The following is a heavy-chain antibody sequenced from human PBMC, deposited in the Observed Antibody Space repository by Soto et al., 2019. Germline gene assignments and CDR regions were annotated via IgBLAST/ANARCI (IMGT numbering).Heavy chain of an antibody. J-gene: IGHJ6*03. D-gene: IGHD6-13*01. CDR3: ARDAQPYSSSWYGYYYYMDV. CDR2: INPNSGGT. CDR1: GYTSTGYY. V-gene: IGHV1-2*04. Sequence: ASVKVSCXASGYTSTGYYMHWVRQAPGQGREWMGWINPNSGGTNYAQKFQGWVTMTRDTSISTAYMELSRLRSDDAAVYYCARDAQPYSSSWYGYYYYMDVWGKGTTVTVSS.